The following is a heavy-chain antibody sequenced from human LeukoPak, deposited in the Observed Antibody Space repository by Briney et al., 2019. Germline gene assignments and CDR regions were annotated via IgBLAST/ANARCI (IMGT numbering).Heavy chain of an antibody. CDR3: ARDRRIAAAGMGEVEWYFDL. CDR1: GFTFSSYD. V-gene: IGHV3-13*01. CDR2: IGTAGDT. D-gene: IGHD6-13*01. Sequence: GGSLRLSCAASGFTFSSYDMHWVRQATGKGLEWVSAIGTAGDTYYPGSVKGRFTISRENAKNSLYLQMNSLRAGDTAVYYCARDRRIAAAGMGEVEWYFDLWGRGTLVTVSS. J-gene: IGHJ2*01.